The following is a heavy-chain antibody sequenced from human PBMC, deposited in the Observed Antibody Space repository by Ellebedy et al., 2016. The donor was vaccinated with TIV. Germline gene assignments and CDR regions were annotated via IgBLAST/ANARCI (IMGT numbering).Heavy chain of an antibody. CDR2: ISYNSDRT. V-gene: IGHV3-23*01. Sequence: GGSLRLXXAASGFTFSGYAMSWVRQAPGKGLEWVSSISYNSDRTYYADSVKGRFTISRDNAKNSLYLQMNSLRAEDTAIYYCASAGGSGWYYNNYYFDYWGQGTLVTVSS. J-gene: IGHJ4*02. CDR1: GFTFSGYA. D-gene: IGHD6-19*01. CDR3: ASAGGSGWYYNNYYFDY.